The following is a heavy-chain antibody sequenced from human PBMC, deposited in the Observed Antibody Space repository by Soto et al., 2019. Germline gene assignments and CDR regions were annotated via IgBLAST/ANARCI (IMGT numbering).Heavy chain of an antibody. V-gene: IGHV4-34*01. CDR2: INHSGST. D-gene: IGHD6-6*01. Sequence: QVQLQQWGAGLLKPSETLSLTCAVYGGSFSGYYWSWIRQPPGKGLEWIGEINHSGSTNYNPSLKSRVTISVDTSKYQFSLKLSSGTAADTAVYYCARQPRIAARPGYFDYWGQGTLVTVSS. J-gene: IGHJ4*02. CDR3: ARQPRIAARPGYFDY. CDR1: GGSFSGYY.